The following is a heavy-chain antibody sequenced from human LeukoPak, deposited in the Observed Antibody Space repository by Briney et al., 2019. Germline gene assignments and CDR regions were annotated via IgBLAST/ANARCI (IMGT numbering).Heavy chain of an antibody. D-gene: IGHD1-26*01. CDR3: ARVSVGALAWSDYYYMDV. CDR2: IHTSGST. Sequence: SQTLSLTCTVSGGSFSSGSYCWSWIRQPAEKGLEWIGHIHTSGSTNYNPSLKSRVTISVDTSKNQFSLKLSSVTAADTAVYYCARVSVGALAWSDYYYMDVWGKGTTVTVSS. V-gene: IGHV4-61*09. J-gene: IGHJ6*03. CDR1: GGSFSSGSYC.